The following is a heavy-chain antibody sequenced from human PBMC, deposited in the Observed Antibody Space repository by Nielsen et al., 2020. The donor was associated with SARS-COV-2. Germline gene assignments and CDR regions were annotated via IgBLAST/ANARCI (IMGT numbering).Heavy chain of an antibody. CDR2: ISYDGSNK. V-gene: IGHV3-30*18. J-gene: IGHJ6*02. D-gene: IGHD1-14*01. Sequence: GESLKISCAASGFTFSSYGMHWVRQAPGKGLEWVAVISYDGSNKYYADSVKGRFTISRDNSKNTLYLQMNSLRAEDTAVYYCAKGQRYEAYYGMDVWGQGTTVTVSS. CDR3: AKGQRYEAYYGMDV. CDR1: GFTFSSYG.